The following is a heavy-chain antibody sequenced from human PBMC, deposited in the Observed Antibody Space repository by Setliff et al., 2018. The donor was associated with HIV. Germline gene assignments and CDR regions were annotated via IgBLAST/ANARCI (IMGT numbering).Heavy chain of an antibody. CDR3: ARRPYYDSSGYYNY. V-gene: IGHV4-34*01. CDR2: IYYSGST. CDR1: GGSFSAYY. D-gene: IGHD3-22*01. J-gene: IGHJ4*02. Sequence: KTSETLSLTCAVYGGSFSAYYWSWIRQPPGKGLEWIGSIYYSGSTYYNPSLKSRVTISVDTSKNQSSLNLSSVTAADTAVYYCARRPYYDSSGYYNYWGQGTLVTVSS.